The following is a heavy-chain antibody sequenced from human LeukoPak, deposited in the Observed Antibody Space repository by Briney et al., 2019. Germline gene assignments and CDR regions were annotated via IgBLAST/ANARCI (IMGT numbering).Heavy chain of an antibody. V-gene: IGHV1-46*01. CDR1: GYTFTSYY. CDR2: INPSGGST. Sequence: ASVKVSCKASGYTFTSYYMHWVRQAPGQGLEWMGIINPSGGSTSYAQKFQGRVTMTRDTSTSTVYMELSSLRSEDTAVYYCARQPTAVTTDYYYYGMDVWGQGTTVTVSS. D-gene: IGHD4-17*01. CDR3: ARQPTAVTTDYYYYGMDV. J-gene: IGHJ6*02.